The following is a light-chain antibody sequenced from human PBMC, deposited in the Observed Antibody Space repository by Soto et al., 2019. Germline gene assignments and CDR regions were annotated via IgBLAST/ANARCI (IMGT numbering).Light chain of an antibody. CDR3: QTWDTGIRV. CDR1: SGHSSYA. Sequence: QSVLTQSPSASASLGASVKLTCTLSSGHSSYAIAWHQQRPEKGPRFLMKLNSDDSHNKGDGLPDRFSGSSSGAERYLTISSLQSEDEADYYCQTWDTGIRVFGGGTKLTVL. J-gene: IGLJ3*02. CDR2: LNSDDSH. V-gene: IGLV4-69*01.